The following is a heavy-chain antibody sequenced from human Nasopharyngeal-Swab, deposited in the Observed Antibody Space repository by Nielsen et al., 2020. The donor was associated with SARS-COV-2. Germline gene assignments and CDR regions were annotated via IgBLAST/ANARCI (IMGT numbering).Heavy chain of an antibody. V-gene: IGHV3-33*01. Sequence: GGSLRLSCAASGFTFSSYGMHWVRQAPGKGLEWVAVIWYDGSNKYYADSVKGRFTISRDNSKNTLYLQMNSLGAEDTAVYYCARDGVLYYYGMDVWGQGTTVTVSS. CDR1: GFTFSSYG. J-gene: IGHJ6*02. D-gene: IGHD6-13*01. CDR3: ARDGVLYYYGMDV. CDR2: IWYDGSNK.